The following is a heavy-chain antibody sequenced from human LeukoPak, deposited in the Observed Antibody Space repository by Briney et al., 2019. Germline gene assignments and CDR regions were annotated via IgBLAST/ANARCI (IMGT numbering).Heavy chain of an antibody. CDR3: ARRMGSSWYPNWFDP. Sequence: SVKVSCKASGGTFSSYAISWVRQAPGQGLEWMGGIIPIFGTANYAQKFQGRVTITTDESKSTAYMELRSLRSEDTAVYYCARRMGSSWYPNWFDPWGQGTLVTVSS. CDR2: IIPIFGTA. CDR1: GGTFSSYA. V-gene: IGHV1-69*05. D-gene: IGHD6-13*01. J-gene: IGHJ5*02.